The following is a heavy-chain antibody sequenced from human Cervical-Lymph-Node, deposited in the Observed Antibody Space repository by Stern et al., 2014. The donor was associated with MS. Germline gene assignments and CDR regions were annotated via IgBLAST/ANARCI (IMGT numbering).Heavy chain of an antibody. D-gene: IGHD3-22*01. J-gene: IGHJ4*02. Sequence: QVQLVQSGAEVKKPGASVRVSCKASGYTFSNYAINWVRQAPGQGLEWMGWINADSGNRNYAQNLQGRVSMTTDTSTRTVYMDLTSLRSDDTAVYYCASHHERSGYFRFSPGESLDYWGQGTLVSVSS. CDR1: GYTFSNYA. V-gene: IGHV1-18*01. CDR3: ASHHERSGYFRFSPGESLDY. CDR2: INADSGNR.